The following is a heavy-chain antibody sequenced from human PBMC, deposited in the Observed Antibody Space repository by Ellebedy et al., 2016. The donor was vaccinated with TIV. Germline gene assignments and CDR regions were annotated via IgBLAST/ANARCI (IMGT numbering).Heavy chain of an antibody. J-gene: IGHJ3*01. CDR1: GYTFTSYD. V-gene: IGHV1-8*01. CDR2: LNPQSYNT. D-gene: IGHD5-24*01. CDR3: ARGRRDAYNYSYKGGAYDV. Sequence: ASVKVSXXTSGYTFTSYDINWVRQATGQGLEWMGWLNPQSYNTGYPQTFQGRVTMTRDTSISTVYMELSGLRSEDTAIYYCARGRRDAYNYSYKGGAYDVWGQGTMVIVSS.